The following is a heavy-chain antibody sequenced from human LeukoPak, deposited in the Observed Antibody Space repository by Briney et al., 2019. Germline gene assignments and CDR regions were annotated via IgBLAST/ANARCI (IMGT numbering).Heavy chain of an antibody. J-gene: IGHJ5*02. CDR1: GFTVNSNY. Sequence: GGSLRLSCAASGFTVNSNYMTWVRQAPGKGLEWVSVVHSGGSTFYADFVKGRFTISRDNSKNTLYLQMNSLRTDDTAVYYCASSSWSRSNWFDPWGQGTLVTVSS. CDR3: ASSSWSRSNWFDP. V-gene: IGHV3-66*02. CDR2: VHSGGST. D-gene: IGHD6-13*01.